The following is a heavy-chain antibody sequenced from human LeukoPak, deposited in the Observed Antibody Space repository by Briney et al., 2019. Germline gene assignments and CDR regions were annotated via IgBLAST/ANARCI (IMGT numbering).Heavy chain of an antibody. CDR2: ISGSGGST. J-gene: IGHJ4*02. CDR1: GSTFSSYA. CDR3: AKGGCSSTSCYRFDY. D-gene: IGHD2-2*02. Sequence: GGSLRLSCAASGSTFSSYAMSWVRQAPGKGLEWVSAISGSGGSTYYADSVKGRFTISRDNSKNTLYLQMNSLRAEDTAVYYCAKGGCSSTSCYRFDYWGQGTLVTVSS. V-gene: IGHV3-23*01.